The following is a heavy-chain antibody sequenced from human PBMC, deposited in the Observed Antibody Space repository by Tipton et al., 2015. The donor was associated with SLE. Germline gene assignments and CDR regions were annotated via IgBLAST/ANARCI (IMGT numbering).Heavy chain of an antibody. J-gene: IGHJ4*01. Sequence: TLSLTCTVSGYSISSGYYWGWIRQPPGKGLEWIGSIYHSGSTYYNPSLKSRVTISVDTSKNQFSLKLSSVTAADTAVYYCARGQGYPYFDYWGRGILVTVSS. CDR3: ARGQGYPYFDY. D-gene: IGHD5-12*01. CDR1: GYSISSGYY. V-gene: IGHV4-38-2*02. CDR2: IYHSGST.